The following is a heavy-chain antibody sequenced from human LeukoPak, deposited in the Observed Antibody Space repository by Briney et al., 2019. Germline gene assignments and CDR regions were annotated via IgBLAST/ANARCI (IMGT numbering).Heavy chain of an antibody. Sequence: GSLRLSCAASGFTFSTYWMSWIRQPPGKGLEWIGSIYYSGSTYYNPSLKSRVTISVDTSKNQFSLKLSSVTAADTAVYYCARDLLWFGEPEQYYFDYWGQGTLVTVSS. J-gene: IGHJ4*02. CDR2: IYYSGST. CDR1: GFTFSTYW. V-gene: IGHV4-39*07. D-gene: IGHD3-10*01. CDR3: ARDLLWFGEPEQYYFDY.